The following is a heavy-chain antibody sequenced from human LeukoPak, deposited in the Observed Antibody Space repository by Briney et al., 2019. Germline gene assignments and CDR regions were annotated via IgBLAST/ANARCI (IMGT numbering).Heavy chain of an antibody. CDR3: SRDYYYYGMDV. CDR1: GFTFSSYS. Sequence: PGGFLRLSCAASGFTFSSYSMNWVRQAPGKGLEWVSSISTSSYYIYYADSVKGRFTISRDNAKNSLYLQMNSLRAEDTAVYYCSRDYYYYGMDVWGPGTTVTVSS. CDR2: ISTSSYYI. J-gene: IGHJ6*02. V-gene: IGHV3-21*01.